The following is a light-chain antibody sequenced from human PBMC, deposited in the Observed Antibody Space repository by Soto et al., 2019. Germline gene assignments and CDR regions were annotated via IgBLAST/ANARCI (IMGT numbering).Light chain of an antibody. CDR3: CSYAVGTTLV. J-gene: IGLJ2*01. CDR1: SSDVGSYSL. V-gene: IGLV2-23*01. Sequence: QSALTQPASVSGSPGQSITISCTGTSSDVGSYSLVSWYQQLPGKAPKLMIYEDIKRPSGVSNRFSGSKSGNTASLTISGLQAEDEADYSCCSYAVGTTLVFGGGTKVTVL. CDR2: EDI.